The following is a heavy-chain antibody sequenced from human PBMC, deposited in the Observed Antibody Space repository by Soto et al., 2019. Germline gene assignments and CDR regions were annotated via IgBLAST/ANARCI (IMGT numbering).Heavy chain of an antibody. D-gene: IGHD6-19*01. J-gene: IGHJ4*02. V-gene: IGHV1-18*01. CDR3: ARTEIAVAVTDEGDY. Sequence: ASVEVTCKASGYAFTSYGLSWLRQAPGQGLEWMGWISAYNSNTNYAQKLQGRVTMTTDTSTSTAYMELRSLRSDYTAVYYCARTEIAVAVTDEGDYCAQGTLVTVS. CDR1: GYAFTSYG. CDR2: ISAYNSNT.